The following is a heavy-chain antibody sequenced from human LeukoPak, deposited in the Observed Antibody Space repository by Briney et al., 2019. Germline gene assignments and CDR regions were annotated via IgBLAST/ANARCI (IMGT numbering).Heavy chain of an antibody. Sequence: PSQTLSLTCTVSGGSISSGSYYWSWIRQPPGKGLEWIGEINHSGSTNYNPSLKSRVTISVDTSKNQFSLKLSSVTAADTAVYYCARESLMDIVVVPAARAFDYWGQGTLVTVSS. CDR1: GGSISSGSYY. CDR2: INHSGST. J-gene: IGHJ4*02. D-gene: IGHD2-2*03. CDR3: ARESLMDIVVVPAARAFDY. V-gene: IGHV4-39*07.